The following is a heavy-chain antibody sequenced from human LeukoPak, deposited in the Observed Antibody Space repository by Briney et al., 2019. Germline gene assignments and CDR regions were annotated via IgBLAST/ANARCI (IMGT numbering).Heavy chain of an antibody. CDR3: ERVFRAAAAGLGY. CDR1: GYTFTGYY. Sequence: GASVKVSCKASGYTFTGYYMHWVRQAPGQGLEWMGRINPNSGGTNYAQKFQGRVTMTRDTSISTAYMELSRLRSDDTAVYCCERVFRAAAAGLGYWGQGTLVTVSS. CDR2: INPNSGGT. D-gene: IGHD6-13*01. J-gene: IGHJ4*02. V-gene: IGHV1-2*06.